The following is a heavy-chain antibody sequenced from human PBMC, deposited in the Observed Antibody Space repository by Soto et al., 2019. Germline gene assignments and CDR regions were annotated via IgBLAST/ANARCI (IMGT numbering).Heavy chain of an antibody. V-gene: IGHV3-48*02. CDR1: GFTFSSYS. Sequence: GGSLRLSCAASGFTFSSYSMNWVRQAPGKGLEWVSYISSSSSTIYYADSVKGRFTISRDNAKNSLYLQMNSLRDEDTAVYYCARDGAVARRYYGMDVWGQGTTVTVSS. D-gene: IGHD6-19*01. CDR2: ISSSSSTI. J-gene: IGHJ6*02. CDR3: ARDGAVARRYYGMDV.